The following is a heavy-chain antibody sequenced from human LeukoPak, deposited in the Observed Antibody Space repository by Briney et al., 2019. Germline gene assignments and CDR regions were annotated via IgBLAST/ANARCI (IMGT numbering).Heavy chain of an antibody. Sequence: PSETLSLTCAVSGGSVSSGGISWTWIRQSPGMGLEWIGYIFHSGSTYYNPSLKSRLTISLDTSKNQFSLKLNSVTAADTAVYFCSAAFNGDPVFDYWGQGALVTVSS. V-gene: IGHV4-30-2*06. CDR1: GGSVSSGGIS. CDR3: SAAFNGDPVFDY. CDR2: IFHSGST. J-gene: IGHJ4*02. D-gene: IGHD4-17*01.